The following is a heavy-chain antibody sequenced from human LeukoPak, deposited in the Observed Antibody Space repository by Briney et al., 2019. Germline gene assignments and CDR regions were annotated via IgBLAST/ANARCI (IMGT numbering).Heavy chain of an antibody. CDR1: GGTLSSYT. V-gene: IGHV1-69*02. CDR3: AVYPTGIVGAAFDY. J-gene: IGHJ4*02. D-gene: IGHD1-26*01. CDR2: IIPILGIA. Sequence: ASVKVSCKASGGTLSSYTISWVRQAPGQGLEWMGRIIPILGIANYAPQFQGRVTITADKSTSTAYMELSSLRSEDTAVYYCAVYPTGIVGAAFDYWGQGTLVTVSS.